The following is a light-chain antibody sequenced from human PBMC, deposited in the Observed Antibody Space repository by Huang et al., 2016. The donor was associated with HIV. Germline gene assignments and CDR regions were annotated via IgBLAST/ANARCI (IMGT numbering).Light chain of an antibody. Sequence: DIQMTQSPSSLSASLGDRVTITCRASHDLSNYLNWYQQKPGKAPKLLIYDASNLETGVPSRFSGGESGTDFTFTISSLQPEDIATYYCQQCDDLPFTFGPGTKVDIK. CDR1: HDLSNY. CDR3: QQCDDLPFT. CDR2: DAS. V-gene: IGKV1-33*01. J-gene: IGKJ3*01.